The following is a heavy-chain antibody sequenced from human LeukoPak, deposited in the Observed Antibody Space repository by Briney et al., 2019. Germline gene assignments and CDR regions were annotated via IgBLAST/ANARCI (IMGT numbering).Heavy chain of an antibody. V-gene: IGHV3-53*01. CDR1: GFTVSSNY. J-gene: IGHJ3*01. D-gene: IGHD5-12*01. CDR2: IYSGGST. CDR3: ARVPITSN. Sequence: GGSLRLSCAASGFTVSSNYMSWVRQAPGKGLEWVSVIYSGGSTYYADSVKGRFTISRDNAKNSLYLQMNSLRAEDTAVYYCARVPITSNWGQGTMVTVSS.